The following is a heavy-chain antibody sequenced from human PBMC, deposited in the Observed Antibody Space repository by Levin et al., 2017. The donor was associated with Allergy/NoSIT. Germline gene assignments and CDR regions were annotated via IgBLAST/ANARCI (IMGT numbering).Heavy chain of an antibody. D-gene: IGHD6-13*01. CDR1: GGSISSSSYY. J-gene: IGHJ5*02. Sequence: TSETLSLTCTVSGGSISSSSYYWGWIRQPPGKGLEWIGSIYYSGSTYYNPSLKSRVTISVDTSKNQFSLKLSSVTAADTAVYYCARRDEAAAGSWGQGTLVTVSS. CDR2: IYYSGST. V-gene: IGHV4-39*01. CDR3: ARRDEAAAGS.